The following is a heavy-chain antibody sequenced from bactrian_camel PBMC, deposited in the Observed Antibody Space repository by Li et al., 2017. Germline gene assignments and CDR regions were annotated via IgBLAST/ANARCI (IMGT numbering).Heavy chain of an antibody. V-gene: IGHV3S53*01. J-gene: IGHJ4*01. CDR3: AAGRQGDCRYFLVSLSDDRADY. Sequence: QLVESGGGSVQPGGSLTLSCAVSERPFIDKCVGWFRQAPGKERENLATVSTAIGKTNYADSVKGRFTISHDKDKGAVFLEMNSLQPEDTAMYYCAAGRQGDCRYFLVSLSDDRADYWGEGTQVTVS. CDR1: ERPFIDKC. CDR2: VSTAIGKT. D-gene: IGHD7*01.